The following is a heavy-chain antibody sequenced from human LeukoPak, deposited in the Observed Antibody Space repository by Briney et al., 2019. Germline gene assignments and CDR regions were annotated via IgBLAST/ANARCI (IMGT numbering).Heavy chain of an antibody. CDR3: TRERWLHVPFDY. J-gene: IGHJ4*02. CDR2: IGSDYKT. Sequence: PGGSLRLSCAASGFTSSGFAMTWVRQAPGKGLEWVSSIGSDYKTHYSESVKGRFAISRDNSKSTLFLQMNSLRAEDTAVYYCTRERWLHVPFDYWGQGTLVTVSS. D-gene: IGHD5-24*01. V-gene: IGHV3-23*01. CDR1: GFTSSGFA.